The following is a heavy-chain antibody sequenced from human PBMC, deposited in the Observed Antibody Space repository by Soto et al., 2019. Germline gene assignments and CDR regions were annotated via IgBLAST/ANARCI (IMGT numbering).Heavy chain of an antibody. D-gene: IGHD3-10*01. Sequence: ASVKVSCKASGGTFSSYTISWVRQAPGQGLEWMGRIIPILGIANYAQKFQGRVTITADKSTSTAYMELSSLRSEDTAVYYCVLYEPRPLLYFDYWGQGTLVTVLL. V-gene: IGHV1-69*02. CDR2: IIPILGIA. CDR1: GGTFSSYT. CDR3: VLYEPRPLLYFDY. J-gene: IGHJ4*02.